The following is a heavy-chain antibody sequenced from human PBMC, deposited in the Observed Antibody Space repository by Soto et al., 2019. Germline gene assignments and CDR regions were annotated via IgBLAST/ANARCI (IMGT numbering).Heavy chain of an antibody. V-gene: IGHV4-31*03. CDR2: IYVTGAV. J-gene: IGHJ5*02. D-gene: IGHD2-21*01. Sequence: SETLARTCTVTGAAIHRGHYYWSGIGQGQWMGLEWIGHIYVTGAVDYNPSLRDRITISQDTSERQFSLNLRLVTAADTAVYYCARLRIATNNYKWFDPWGQGTLVT. CDR3: ARLRIATNNYKWFDP. CDR1: GAAIHRGHYY.